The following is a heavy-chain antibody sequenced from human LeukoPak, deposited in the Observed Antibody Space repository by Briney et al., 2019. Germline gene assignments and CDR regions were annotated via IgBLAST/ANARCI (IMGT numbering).Heavy chain of an antibody. D-gene: IGHD6-13*01. CDR2: IKQDGSEK. CDR3: ARVKRGAAAGTKSPPRSHFDY. CDR1: GFTFSSYA. J-gene: IGHJ4*02. Sequence: PGGSLRLSCAASGFTFSSYAMSWVRQAPGKGLEWVANIKQDGSEKYYVDSVKGRFTISRDNAKNSLYLQMNSLRAEDTAVYYCARVKRGAAAGTKSPPRSHFDYWGQGTLVTVSS. V-gene: IGHV3-7*01.